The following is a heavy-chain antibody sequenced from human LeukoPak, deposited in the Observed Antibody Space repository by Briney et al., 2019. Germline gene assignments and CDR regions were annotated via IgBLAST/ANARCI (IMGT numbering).Heavy chain of an antibody. D-gene: IGHD2-21*02. Sequence: GASVKVSCEASGYTFTGYYMHWVRQAPGQGLEWMGWINPNSGGTNYAQKFQGRVTMTRDTSISTAYMELSRLRSDDTAVYYCARSLAYCGGDCYSDYWGQGTLVTVSS. V-gene: IGHV1-2*02. J-gene: IGHJ4*02. CDR2: INPNSGGT. CDR3: ARSLAYCGGDCYSDY. CDR1: GYTFTGYY.